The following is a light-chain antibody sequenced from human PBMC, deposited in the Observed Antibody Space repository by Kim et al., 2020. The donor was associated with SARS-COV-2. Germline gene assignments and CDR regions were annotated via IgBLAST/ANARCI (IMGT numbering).Light chain of an antibody. V-gene: IGKV1-8*01. Sequence: ASTGDRVTITCRASQGISSYLAWYQQKPGKAPKLLIYAASTLQSVVPSRFSGSGSGTDFTLTISCLQSEDFATYYCQQYYSYPRSFGGGTKVDIK. CDR2: AAS. J-gene: IGKJ4*01. CDR1: QGISSY. CDR3: QQYYSYPRS.